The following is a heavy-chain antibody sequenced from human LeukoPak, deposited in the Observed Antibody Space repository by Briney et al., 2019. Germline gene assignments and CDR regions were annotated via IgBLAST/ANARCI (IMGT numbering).Heavy chain of an antibody. Sequence: ASVKVSCKASGYTFTGYYMHGVRQAPGQRLEWRGWVNSNSVGTHYAQKFRGRVTMTRDMSTSTVCMELSSLRSEDTAVYYCARGPGEGGSSGYYYGKPEDPDEYYFDYWGQGTLVTVSS. J-gene: IGHJ4*02. D-gene: IGHD3-22*01. CDR1: GYTFTGYY. CDR2: VNSNSVGT. V-gene: IGHV1-2*02. CDR3: ARGPGEGGSSGYYYGKPEDPDEYYFDY.